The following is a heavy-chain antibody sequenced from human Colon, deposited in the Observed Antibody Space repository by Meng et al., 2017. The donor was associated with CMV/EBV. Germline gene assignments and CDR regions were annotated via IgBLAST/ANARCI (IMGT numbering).Heavy chain of an antibody. CDR2: IYTGGST. D-gene: IGHD3-10*01. CDR3: ARDVGSGSYQPHHYYGLDL. J-gene: IGHJ6*02. V-gene: IGHV3-53*01. CDR1: GFIVSSNY. Sequence: GESLMISCAASGFIVSSNYMSWVRQAPGKGLEWVSVIYTGGSTYYTDSVKGRFTISRDNSKNTLYLQMNSLRDEDTALYYCARDVGSGSYQPHHYYGLDLWGPGTTVTVSS.